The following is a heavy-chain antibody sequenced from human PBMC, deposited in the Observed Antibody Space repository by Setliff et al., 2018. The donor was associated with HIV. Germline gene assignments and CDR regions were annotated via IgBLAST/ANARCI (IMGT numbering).Heavy chain of an antibody. Sequence: LRLSCAASGFTFSSYAMHWVRQAPGKGLEWVAVISYDGSNKYYADSVKGRFTISRDNSKNTLYLQMNSLRAEDTAVYYCARCDYYDSSGTKADYWGQGTLVTVSS. D-gene: IGHD3-22*01. J-gene: IGHJ4*02. CDR3: ARCDYYDSSGTKADY. CDR2: ISYDGSNK. V-gene: IGHV3-30-3*01. CDR1: GFTFSSYA.